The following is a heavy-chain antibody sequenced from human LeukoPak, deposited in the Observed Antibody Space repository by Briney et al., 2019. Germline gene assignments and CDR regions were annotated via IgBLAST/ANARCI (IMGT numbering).Heavy chain of an antibody. CDR1: GGSISSSSYY. D-gene: IGHD3-10*01. V-gene: IGHV4-39*07. Sequence: PSETLSLTCTVSGGSISSSSYYWGWIRQPPGKGLEWIGSIYYSGSTYYNPSLKSRVTISVDTSKNQFSLKLSSVTAADTAVYYCARDYLEASFRGVISYNWFDPWGQGTLVTVSS. CDR2: IYYSGST. J-gene: IGHJ5*02. CDR3: ARDYLEASFRGVISYNWFDP.